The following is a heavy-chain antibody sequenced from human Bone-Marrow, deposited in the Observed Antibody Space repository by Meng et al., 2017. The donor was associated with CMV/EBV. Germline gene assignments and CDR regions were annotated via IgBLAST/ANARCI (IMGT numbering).Heavy chain of an antibody. D-gene: IGHD2-15*01. CDR2: IIPIFGTA. Sequence: SVKVSCKASGGTFSSYAISWVRQAPGQGLEWMGGIIPIFGTANYAQKFQGGVTITTDESASTAYMALSSLRSDDTAVYYCARGPIDSVSNWGQGTLVTVSS. V-gene: IGHV1-69*05. J-gene: IGHJ4*02. CDR3: ARGPIDSVSN. CDR1: GGTFSSYA.